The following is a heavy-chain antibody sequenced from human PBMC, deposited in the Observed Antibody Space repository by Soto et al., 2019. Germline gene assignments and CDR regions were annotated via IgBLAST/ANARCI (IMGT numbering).Heavy chain of an antibody. J-gene: IGHJ4*02. CDR3: ARVTTVTRFGFDY. Sequence: QVQLQESGPGLVKPSQILSLTCTVSGGSISSGDYYWSWIRQPPGKGLEWIGYIYYSGSTYYNPSLKNRVTISVDTSKNQFSLKLSSVTAADTAVYYCARVTTVTRFGFDYWGQGTLVTVSS. D-gene: IGHD4-4*01. CDR1: GGSISSGDYY. CDR2: IYYSGST. V-gene: IGHV4-30-4*01.